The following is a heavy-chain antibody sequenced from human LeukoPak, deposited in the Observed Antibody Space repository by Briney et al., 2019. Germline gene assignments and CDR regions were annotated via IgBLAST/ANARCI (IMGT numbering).Heavy chain of an antibody. V-gene: IGHV3-30*03. CDR1: GFTFSGYA. CDR2: ISFDGNNK. J-gene: IGHJ4*02. CDR3: ASRWYFDY. D-gene: IGHD5-24*01. Sequence: GGSLRLSCAASGFTFSGYAMHWVRQAPGKGLEWVAVISFDGNNKHYADAVKGRFTISRDNSKNALYLEMNSLRAEEDTSVYYCASRWYFDYWGQGTLVTVSS.